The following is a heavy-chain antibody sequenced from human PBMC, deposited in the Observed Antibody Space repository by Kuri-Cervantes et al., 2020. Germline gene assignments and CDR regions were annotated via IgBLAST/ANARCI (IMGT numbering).Heavy chain of an antibody. J-gene: IGHJ3*01. CDR2: IYPGDSDT. CDR1: GCNFTSYW. CDR3: VRLLGWLGSSLGAFDS. V-gene: IGHV5-51*01. Sequence: GGSLRLSCTVSGCNFTSYWIGWVRQRPRKGLELMGIIYPGDSDTRYSPSFQSQVTISSDKSISTAFLQWSSLKASDTAMYYCVRLLGWLGSSLGAFDSWGQGTMVTVSS. D-gene: IGHD6-13*01.